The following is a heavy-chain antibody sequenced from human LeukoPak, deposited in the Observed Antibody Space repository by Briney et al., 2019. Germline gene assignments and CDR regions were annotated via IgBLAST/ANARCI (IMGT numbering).Heavy chain of an antibody. CDR2: IYYSGST. CDR3: ARNIVVAATPGWFDP. Sequence: SETLSLTCTVSGGSISSGGYYWSWIRQHPGKGLEWIGYIYYSGSTYYNPSLKSRVTISVDTSKNQFSLKLSSVTAADTAVYYCARNIVVAATPGWFDPWGQGTLVTVSS. V-gene: IGHV4-31*03. D-gene: IGHD2-15*01. J-gene: IGHJ5*02. CDR1: GGSISSGGYY.